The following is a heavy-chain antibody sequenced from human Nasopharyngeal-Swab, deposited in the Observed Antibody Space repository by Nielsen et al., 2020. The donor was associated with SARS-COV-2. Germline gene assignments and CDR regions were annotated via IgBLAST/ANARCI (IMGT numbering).Heavy chain of an antibody. CDR2: IYYSGST. Sequence: SETLSLTCTVSGGSISSSSYYWGWIRQPPGKGLEWIGSIYYSGSTYYNPSLKSRVTISVDTSKNQFSLKLSSVTAADTAVYYCARGPYYFGSGSYYSDYYYYGMDVWGQGTTVTVSS. V-gene: IGHV4-39*07. J-gene: IGHJ6*02. D-gene: IGHD3-10*01. CDR3: ARGPYYFGSGSYYSDYYYYGMDV. CDR1: GGSISSSSYY.